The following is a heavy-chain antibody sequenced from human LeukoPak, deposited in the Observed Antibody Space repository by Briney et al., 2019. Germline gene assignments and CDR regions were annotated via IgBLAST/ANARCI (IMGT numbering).Heavy chain of an antibody. D-gene: IGHD3-22*01. Sequence: SETLSLTCTVSGDSVTGYYWSWIRQPPGKGLEWIAYIFYRGSTNHNPSLGSRVTVSIDPSTNQFSLMLSSVTAADTAVYYCARHSSTFDSSGYYLDYWGQETLVTVSS. CDR2: IFYRGST. V-gene: IGHV4-59*08. J-gene: IGHJ4*02. CDR1: GDSVTGYY. CDR3: ARHSSTFDSSGYYLDY.